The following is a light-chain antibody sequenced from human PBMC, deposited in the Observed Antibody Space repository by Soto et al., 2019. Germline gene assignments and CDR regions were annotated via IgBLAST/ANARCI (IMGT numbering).Light chain of an antibody. CDR3: QSYDSSNVV. J-gene: IGLJ2*01. CDR2: EDN. CDR1: SGSIASNY. Sequence: NFMLTQPHSMSESPGKTVTISCTGSSGSIASNYVQWYQQRPGSAPTTVIYEDNQRPFGVPDRFSGSIDSSSNSASLTISGLRTEDEADYYCQSYDSSNVVFGGGTKVTVL. V-gene: IGLV6-57*02.